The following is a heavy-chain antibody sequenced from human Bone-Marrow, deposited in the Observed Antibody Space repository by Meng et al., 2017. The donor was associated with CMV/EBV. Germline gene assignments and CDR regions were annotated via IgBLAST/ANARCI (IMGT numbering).Heavy chain of an antibody. CDR2: INHSGST. CDR1: GGSFSGYY. J-gene: IGHJ3*02. CDR3: ARWGKKRIGYCSSTSCYRTAFDI. V-gene: IGHV4-34*01. D-gene: IGHD2-2*02. Sequence: SETLSLTCAVDGGSFSGYYWSWIRQPPGKGLEWNGEINHSGSTNYNPSLKSRVTISVDTSKNQFSLKLSSVTAADTAVYYCARWGKKRIGYCSSTSCYRTAFDIWGQGTMVTVSS.